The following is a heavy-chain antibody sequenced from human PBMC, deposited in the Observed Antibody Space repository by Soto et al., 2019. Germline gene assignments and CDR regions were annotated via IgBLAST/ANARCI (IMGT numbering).Heavy chain of an antibody. CDR2: IYYSGST. D-gene: IGHD1-26*01. V-gene: IGHV4-31*03. CDR1: GGSISSGGYY. Sequence: SETLSLTCTVSGGSISSGGYYWSWIRQHPGKGLEWIGYIYYSGSTYYNPSLKSRVTISVDTSKNQFSLKLSSVTAADTAVYYCARDTLPAGIVGATSAFDIWGQGTMVTVSS. CDR3: ARDTLPAGIVGATSAFDI. J-gene: IGHJ3*02.